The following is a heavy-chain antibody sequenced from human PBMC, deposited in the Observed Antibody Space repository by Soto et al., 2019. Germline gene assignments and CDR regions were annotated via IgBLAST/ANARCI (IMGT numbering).Heavy chain of an antibody. J-gene: IGHJ4*02. CDR2: IDPSDSYT. V-gene: IGHV5-10-1*01. Sequence: PGESLKISCNGSGYSFTSYWISWVRQMPGKGLEWMGRIDPSDSYTNYSPSFQGHVTISADKSISTAYLQWSRLKASDTAMYYCSRHPQNSYDSSGDYYVDYWGQGTLVTVS. CDR3: SRHPQNSYDSSGDYYVDY. D-gene: IGHD3-22*01. CDR1: GYSFTSYW.